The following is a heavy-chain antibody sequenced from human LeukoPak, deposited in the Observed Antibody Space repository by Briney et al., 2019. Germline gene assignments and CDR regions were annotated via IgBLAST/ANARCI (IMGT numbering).Heavy chain of an antibody. D-gene: IGHD6-13*01. CDR2: ISSSSSYI. V-gene: IGHV3-21*04. J-gene: IGHJ4*02. Sequence: GGSLRLSCTASGFTFSSYSMNWVRQAPGKGLEWVSSISSSSSYIYYADSVKGRFTISRDNAKNSLYLQMNSLRAEDTALYYCAKDRAAAGTELDYWGQGTLVTVSS. CDR3: AKDRAAAGTELDY. CDR1: GFTFSSYS.